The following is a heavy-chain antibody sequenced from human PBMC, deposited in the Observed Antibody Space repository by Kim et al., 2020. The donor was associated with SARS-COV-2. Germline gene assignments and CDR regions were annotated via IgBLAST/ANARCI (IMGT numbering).Heavy chain of an antibody. V-gene: IGHV6-1*01. J-gene: IGHJ5*02. CDR3: ARAVAGRNWFDP. Sequence: DYAVSVKSRITIDPGTSKNQFSLHMNSVTPEDTAVYYCARAVAGRNWFDPWGQGTLVTVSS. D-gene: IGHD6-19*01.